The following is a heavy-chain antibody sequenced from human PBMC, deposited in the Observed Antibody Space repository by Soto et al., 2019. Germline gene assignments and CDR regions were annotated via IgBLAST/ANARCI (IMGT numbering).Heavy chain of an antibody. CDR1: VFKFSDYD. J-gene: IGHJ4*02. CDR3: ARDRWSPYYYDSSGYYSDY. V-gene: IGHV3-11*01. Sequence: GGSLRISNTASVFKFSDYDMSWIRQAPGKGLEWVSYISSSGSTIYYADPVKGRFTIPRDNAKNSLYLQMNSLRAEDTAVYYCARDRWSPYYYDSSGYYSDYWGQGTLVTVSS. D-gene: IGHD3-22*01. CDR2: ISSSGSTI.